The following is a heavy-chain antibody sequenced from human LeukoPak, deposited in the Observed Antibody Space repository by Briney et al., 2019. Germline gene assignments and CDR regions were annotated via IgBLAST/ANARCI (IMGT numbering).Heavy chain of an antibody. Sequence: SQTLSLTCAVSGGSISSGGYSWNWIRQPPGKGLEWIGYQYYSGATDYNPSLKSRVTFSVDTSKNQFSLKLNSVTAADTAVYYRVRFTTATFSFDYWGQGALVTVSS. D-gene: IGHD4-17*01. CDR3: VRFTTATFSFDY. J-gene: IGHJ4*02. CDR2: QYYSGAT. CDR1: GGSISSGGYS. V-gene: IGHV4-30-4*07.